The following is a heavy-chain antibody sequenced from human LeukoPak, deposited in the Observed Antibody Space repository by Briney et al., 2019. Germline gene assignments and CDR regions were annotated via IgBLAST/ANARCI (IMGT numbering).Heavy chain of an antibody. Sequence: SVKVSCKASGGTFSSYAISWVRQAPGQGLEWMGRIIPIFGTANYAQKFQGRVTITTDESTSTAYMELSSLRSEDTAVYYCARGNYYDSSGYSVFNYWGQGTLVTVSS. V-gene: IGHV1-69*05. D-gene: IGHD3-22*01. CDR3: ARGNYYDSSGYSVFNY. CDR2: IIPIFGTA. J-gene: IGHJ4*02. CDR1: GGTFSSYA.